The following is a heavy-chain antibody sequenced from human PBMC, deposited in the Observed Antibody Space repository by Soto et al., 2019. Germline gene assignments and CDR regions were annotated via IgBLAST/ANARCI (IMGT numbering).Heavy chain of an antibody. V-gene: IGHV3-11*01. CDR3: ARWSSWPHKGFDY. J-gene: IGHJ4*02. Sequence: GGSLRLSCAASGFTFSDYYMSWIRQAPGKGLEWVSYVSSSGSTIYYADSVKGRFTISRDNAKNSLYLQMNSLRAEDTAVYYSARWSSWPHKGFDYWGQGTLVTVSS. D-gene: IGHD6-13*01. CDR1: GFTFSDYY. CDR2: VSSSGSTI.